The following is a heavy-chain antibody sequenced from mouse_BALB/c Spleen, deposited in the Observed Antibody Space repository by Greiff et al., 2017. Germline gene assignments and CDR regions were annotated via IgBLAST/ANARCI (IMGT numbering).Heavy chain of an antibody. J-gene: IGHJ4*01. CDR3: ARHTYAMDY. CDR2: INSGGGST. CDR1: EYEFPSHD. Sequence: EVKLMESGGGLVQPGESLKLSCESNEYEFPSHDMSWVRKTPEKRLELVAAINSGGGSTYYPDTVKGRFTISRDNAKNTLYLQMSSLKSEDTAMYYCARHTYAMDYWGQGTSVTVSS. V-gene: IGHV5-2*03.